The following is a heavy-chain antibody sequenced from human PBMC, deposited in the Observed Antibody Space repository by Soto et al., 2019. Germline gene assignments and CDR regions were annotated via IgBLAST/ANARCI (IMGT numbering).Heavy chain of an antibody. V-gene: IGHV4-59*01. Sequence: SETLSLTCSVAGASISSYYWSWIRQPPGKGLEWLAYIYYSGSTSYNPSLKSRVSISLDTSMNQFSLKLSSVTAADTAVYYCARTYDDSGPNSGGYGFDIWGQGTMVTVSS. D-gene: IGHD3-22*01. CDR1: GASISSYY. J-gene: IGHJ3*02. CDR2: IYYSGST. CDR3: ARTYDDSGPNSGGYGFDI.